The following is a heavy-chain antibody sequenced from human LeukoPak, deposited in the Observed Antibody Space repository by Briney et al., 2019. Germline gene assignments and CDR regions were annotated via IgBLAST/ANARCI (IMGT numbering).Heavy chain of an antibody. Sequence: ASVKVSCKASGYRFTSYGIGWVRQAPGQGLEWVGWISIYNGKTYYTQSLQDRVTITTDTSTNTVYMELRSLRSDDTAVYYCARACHLVVVTAEGGWLDPWGQGTLVTVSS. CDR2: ISIYNGKT. D-gene: IGHD2-21*02. J-gene: IGHJ5*02. V-gene: IGHV1-18*01. CDR3: ARACHLVVVTAEGGWLDP. CDR1: GYRFTSYG.